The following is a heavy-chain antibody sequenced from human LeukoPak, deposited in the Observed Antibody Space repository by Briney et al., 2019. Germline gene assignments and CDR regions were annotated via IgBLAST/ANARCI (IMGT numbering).Heavy chain of an antibody. CDR3: ARAGYCSGGSCYGSDY. CDR2: IWYDGSIQ. CDR1: GFTFSSYG. V-gene: IGHV3-33*01. J-gene: IGHJ4*02. D-gene: IGHD2-15*01. Sequence: GGSLRLSRAASGFTFSSYGMHWVRQAPGKGLEWVAAIWYDGSIQYYADSVKGRFTISRDNSKNTLYLQMDSLRAEDTAVYYCARAGYCSGGSCYGSDYWGQGTLVSVSS.